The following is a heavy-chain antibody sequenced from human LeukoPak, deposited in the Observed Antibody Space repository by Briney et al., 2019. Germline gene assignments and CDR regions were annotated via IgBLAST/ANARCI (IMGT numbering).Heavy chain of an antibody. V-gene: IGHV1-8*03. Sequence: ASVKVSCKASGYTFTSYDINWVRQAAGQGLEWMGWMSPNSGNTGYAQKFQGRVTITRNTSISTAYMELSSLRSEDTAVYYCAREDGYNQRGDAFDIWGQGTMVTVSS. CDR3: AREDGYNQRGDAFDI. D-gene: IGHD5-24*01. J-gene: IGHJ3*02. CDR2: MSPNSGNT. CDR1: GYTFTSYD.